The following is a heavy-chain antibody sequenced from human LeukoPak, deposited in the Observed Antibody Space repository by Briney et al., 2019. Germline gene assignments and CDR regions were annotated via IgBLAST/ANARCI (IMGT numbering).Heavy chain of an antibody. CDR2: ISSSTNYI. CDR3: AKRNSNVLRYFDWLEGVLTFQEYYFDY. Sequence: PGGSLRLSCAASGFTFSSYSMNWVRQAPGKGLEWVSSISSSTNYIYYADSVKGRFTISRDNANNSLYLQMNSLRAEDTAVYYCAKRNSNVLRYFDWLEGVLTFQEYYFDYWGQGTLVTVSS. J-gene: IGHJ4*02. V-gene: IGHV3-21*01. CDR1: GFTFSSYS. D-gene: IGHD3-9*01.